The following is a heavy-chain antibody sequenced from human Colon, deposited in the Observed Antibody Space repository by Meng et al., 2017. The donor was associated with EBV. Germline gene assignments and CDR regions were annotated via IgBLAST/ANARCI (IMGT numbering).Heavy chain of an antibody. D-gene: IGHD4-17*01. CDR1: GGSISSGDYY. V-gene: IGHV4-30-4*01. Sequence: RQESGPGLGQPSQTLSLTCTVSGGSISSGDYYWSWIRQPPGKGLEWIGYIYYSGSTYSNASLKSRVTISIDRSKNQFSLKLSSVTAADTAVYYCARDRKHYGERGWFDPWGQGTLVTASS. CDR3: ARDRKHYGERGWFDP. CDR2: IYYSGST. J-gene: IGHJ5*02.